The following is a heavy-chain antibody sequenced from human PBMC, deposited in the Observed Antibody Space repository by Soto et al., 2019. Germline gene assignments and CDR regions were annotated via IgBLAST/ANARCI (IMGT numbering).Heavy chain of an antibody. D-gene: IGHD7-27*01. CDR1: GFTFSSYG. V-gene: IGHV3-33*01. Sequence: QVQLVESGGGVVQPGRSLRLSCAASGFTFSSYGMHWVRQAPGKGLEWVAVIWYDGSNKYYADSVKGRFTISRDNSKKTLYLQMNSLRAEDTAVYYCARENWAFDYWGQGTLVTVSS. J-gene: IGHJ4*02. CDR2: IWYDGSNK. CDR3: ARENWAFDY.